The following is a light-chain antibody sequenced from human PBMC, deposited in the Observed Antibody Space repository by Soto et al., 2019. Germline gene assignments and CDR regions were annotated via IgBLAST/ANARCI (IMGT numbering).Light chain of an antibody. Sequence: DIVMTQSPLSLPVTPGEPASISCRSRQSLLYSDGRNYLDWYLQKPGQSPQLLIYLGSNRASGVPDRFSGSGSGTDFTLKISRVEAEDVGIYCCMQALQTPPTFGQGTKVDIK. CDR3: MQALQTPPT. CDR1: QSLLYSDGRNY. CDR2: LGS. V-gene: IGKV2-28*01. J-gene: IGKJ1*01.